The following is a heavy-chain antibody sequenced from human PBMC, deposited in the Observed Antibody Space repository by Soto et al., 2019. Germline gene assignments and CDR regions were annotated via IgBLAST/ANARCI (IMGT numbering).Heavy chain of an antibody. Sequence: SQTLSLTSAISGDSVSSNSAAWNWIRQSPSRGLEWLGRTYYRSRWYNDYAVSVKSRITVNPDTSKNQFSLQLTSVTPEDTAVYYCAGTTSHYWYYMDVWGKGTTVTVSS. CDR1: GDSVSSNSAA. CDR3: AGTTSHYWYYMDV. D-gene: IGHD1-7*01. CDR2: TYYRSRWYN. V-gene: IGHV6-1*01. J-gene: IGHJ6*03.